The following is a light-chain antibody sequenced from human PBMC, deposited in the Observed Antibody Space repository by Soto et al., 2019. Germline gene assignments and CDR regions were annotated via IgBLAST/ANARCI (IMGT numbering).Light chain of an antibody. V-gene: IGKV3-11*01. CDR2: DSS. Sequence: EVVLTQSPATLSLSPGERATLSCRASQSVSSYVAWYQQKAGQAPRLLIYDSSNRATGIPARFSGSGSGTDFTLTISSLEPEDFAVYNCQQRNSWPVTFGQGTRREIK. CDR3: QQRNSWPVT. CDR1: QSVSSY. J-gene: IGKJ5*01.